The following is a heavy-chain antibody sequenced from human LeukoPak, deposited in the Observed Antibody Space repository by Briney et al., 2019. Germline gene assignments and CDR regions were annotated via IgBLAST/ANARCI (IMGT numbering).Heavy chain of an antibody. CDR3: ARGVMGVDNLGYFDN. V-gene: IGHV3-21*01. D-gene: IGHD1-26*01. J-gene: IGHJ4*02. CDR2: ISSSSGYI. CDR1: GFTFSSYS. Sequence: NPGGSLRLSCAASGFTFSSYSMNWVRQAPGKGLEWVSSISSSSGYIYYADSVKGRFTISRDNAKNSLYLQMNSLRAEDTAVYYCARGVMGVDNLGYFDNWGQGTLVTVSS.